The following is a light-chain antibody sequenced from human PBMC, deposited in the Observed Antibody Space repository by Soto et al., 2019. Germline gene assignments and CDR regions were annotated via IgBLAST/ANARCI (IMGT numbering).Light chain of an antibody. J-gene: IGLJ2*01. CDR1: NIGSKS. CDR3: QVWDAGSLHVI. Sequence: VLTQPPSVSVAPGQTARITCGENNIGSKSVHWYQQRSGQAPVLVVYDDSDRPSGVPERFSGSNSGNTATLTISRVEAGDEANYYCQVWDAGSLHVIFGGGTKLTVL. CDR2: DDS. V-gene: IGLV3-21*02.